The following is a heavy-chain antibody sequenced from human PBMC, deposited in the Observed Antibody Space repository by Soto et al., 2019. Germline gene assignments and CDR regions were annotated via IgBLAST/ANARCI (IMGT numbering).Heavy chain of an antibody. CDR1: GFSLGEYA. CDR3: AKDTELSYRYSYGKGGFDY. CDR2: ISWNSGSI. J-gene: IGHJ4*02. D-gene: IGHD5-18*01. V-gene: IGHV3-9*01. Sequence: GGSLRRSCAACGFSLGEYAMYLVRQAPGKSLEWGSGISWNSGSIGYADSVKGRFTISRDNAKDSLYLQMNSLRAEDTALYYCAKDTELSYRYSYGKGGFDYWGQGTLVTVSS.